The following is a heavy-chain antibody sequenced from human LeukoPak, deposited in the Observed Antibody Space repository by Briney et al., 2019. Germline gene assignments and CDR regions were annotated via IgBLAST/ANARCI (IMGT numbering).Heavy chain of an antibody. D-gene: IGHD3-10*01. Sequence: ASVKVSRKASGGTFSNYAISWVRQAPGQGLEWMGGIIPIYGTTNYAQKFQGRVTITADESTSTAYVEVSSLRSEDTAVYYCARAMSGAGSYYMAWFDPWGQGTLVTVSS. CDR3: ARAMSGAGSYYMAWFDP. CDR1: GGTFSNYA. J-gene: IGHJ5*02. CDR2: IIPIYGTT. V-gene: IGHV1-69*13.